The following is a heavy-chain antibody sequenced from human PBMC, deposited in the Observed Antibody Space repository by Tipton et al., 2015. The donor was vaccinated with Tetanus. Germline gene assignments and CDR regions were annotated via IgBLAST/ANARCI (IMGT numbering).Heavy chain of an antibody. CDR3: VSGSALDY. J-gene: IGHJ4*02. D-gene: IGHD6-25*01. Sequence: GSLRLSCATSGFTFNTYAMSWVRQAPGKGLEWISGIFGSGVGTYYADSVKGRFTISRDNGKNSLFLEINTLRAADTAVYYCVSGSALDYWGQGTLITVSS. CDR2: IFGSGVGT. V-gene: IGHV3-23*01. CDR1: GFTFNTYA.